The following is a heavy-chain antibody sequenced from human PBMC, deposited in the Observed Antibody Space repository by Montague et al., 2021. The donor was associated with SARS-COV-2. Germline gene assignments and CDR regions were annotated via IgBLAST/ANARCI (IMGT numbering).Heavy chain of an antibody. CDR3: ARDAEATLY. CDR2: IIDSGST. Sequence: SRRLSCAASGFTFSDYYMSWIRQAPGKGLEWVSYIIDSGSTHYADSVKGRFTISRDNAKNSLYLQMNSLRAEDMAVYYCARDAEATLYWGQGTLVTVSS. V-gene: IGHV3-11*01. J-gene: IGHJ4*02. CDR1: GFTFSDYY. D-gene: IGHD1-1*01.